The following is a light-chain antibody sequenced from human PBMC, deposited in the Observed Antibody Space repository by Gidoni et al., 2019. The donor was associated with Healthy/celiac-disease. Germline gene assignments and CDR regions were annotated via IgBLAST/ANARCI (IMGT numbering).Light chain of an antibody. CDR1: QSVSSN. CDR3: QQYNNLPPLT. J-gene: IGKJ4*01. Sequence: EIVMTQSQATLSVSPGERATLSCRASQSVSSNLAWYQHKPGQAPRLLIYGASTRATGIPARFSGSGSGTEFTLTISSLQSEDFAVYYCQQYNNLPPLTFGGGTKVEIK. V-gene: IGKV3-15*01. CDR2: GAS.